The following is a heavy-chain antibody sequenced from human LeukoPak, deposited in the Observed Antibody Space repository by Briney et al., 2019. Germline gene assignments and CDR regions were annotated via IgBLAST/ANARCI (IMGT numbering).Heavy chain of an antibody. J-gene: IGHJ3*02. D-gene: IGHD4-23*01. CDR2: IYHGDSDT. CDR3: ARTMFGCNSDAFDI. Sequence: GASLKTCCKGSGFSITSYWIGWGRQMPGKGLEWMGIIYHGDSDTRYSPSLQGQVTLSADKSISTAYLQWSSLKASDTAMYYCARTMFGCNSDAFDIWGQGTMVTVSS. V-gene: IGHV5-51*01. CDR1: GFSITSYW.